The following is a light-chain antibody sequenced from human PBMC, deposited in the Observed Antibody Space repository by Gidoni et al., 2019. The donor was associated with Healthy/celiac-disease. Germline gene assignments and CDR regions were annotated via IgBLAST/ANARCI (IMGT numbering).Light chain of an antibody. CDR1: SSDVGGYNY. CDR2: DVS. J-gene: IGLJ2*01. Sequence: QSALTQPRSVSGFPGQSVTISCTGNSSDVGGYNYVSWYQQHPGKAPKLMIYDVSKRPSGVPDRFSGSKSGNTASLTISGLQAEDEADYYCCSYAGSWDVVFGGGTKLTVL. V-gene: IGLV2-11*01. CDR3: CSYAGSWDVV.